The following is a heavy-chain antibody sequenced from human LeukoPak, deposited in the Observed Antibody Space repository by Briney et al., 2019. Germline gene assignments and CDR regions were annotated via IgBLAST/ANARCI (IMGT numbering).Heavy chain of an antibody. CDR3: ARSPYYNILTGSRGTFDY. CDR1: GFSFSTSGVG. J-gene: IGHJ4*02. CDR2: IYWDEDK. Sequence: GPTLVNPTQPLTLTCTFSGFSFSTSGVGVGWIRQPPGKALDWLAVIYWDEDKRYRPSHKSRLTITKDTSKNQVVLTITDMDPVDTATYYCARSPYYNILTGSRGTFDYWGRGILVTVSS. V-gene: IGHV2-5*02. D-gene: IGHD3-9*01.